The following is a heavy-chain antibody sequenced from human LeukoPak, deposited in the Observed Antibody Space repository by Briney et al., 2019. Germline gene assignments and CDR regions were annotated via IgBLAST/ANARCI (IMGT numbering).Heavy chain of an antibody. V-gene: IGHV3-30*03. CDR2: ISYDGSNK. D-gene: IGHD2-2*01. J-gene: IGHJ6*03. CDR1: GFTFSSYS. CDR3: ARDGQLLFGNYYYYMDV. Sequence: GGSLRLSCAASGFTFSSYSMNWVRQAPGKGLECVAVISYDGSNKYYADSVKGRFTISRDNSKNTLYLQMNSLRAEDTAVYYCARDGQLLFGNYYYYMDVWGKGTTVTVSS.